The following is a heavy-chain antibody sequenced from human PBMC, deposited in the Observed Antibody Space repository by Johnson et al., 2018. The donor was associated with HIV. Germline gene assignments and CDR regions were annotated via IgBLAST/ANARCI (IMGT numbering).Heavy chain of an antibody. V-gene: IGHV3-23*04. D-gene: IGHD3-22*01. CDR2: ISCSGGST. CDR3: ASRNRGGHYYYDSRTDAFDI. CDR1: GFTFSSYA. J-gene: IGHJ3*02. Sequence: EVQLVESGGGLVQPGGCLRLSCAASGFTFSSYAMSWVRQAPGKGLEWVSAISCSGGSTYYADSAKGRFTISRDNSKNTLYVQMNSLRGEDTAVYYCASRNRGGHYYYDSRTDAFDIWGQGTMVTVSS.